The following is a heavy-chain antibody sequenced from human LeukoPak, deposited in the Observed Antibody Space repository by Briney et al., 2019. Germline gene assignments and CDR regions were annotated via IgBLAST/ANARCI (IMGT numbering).Heavy chain of an antibody. V-gene: IGHV4-39*07. CDR1: GGSISSSSYY. J-gene: IGHJ6*03. CDR2: IYYSGST. Sequence: SETLSLTCTVSGGSISSSSYYWGWIRQPPGKGLEWIGSIYYSGSTYYNPSLKSRVTISVDTSKNQFSLRLNSVTAADTAVYYCARGNLWDYRRYYYYMDVWGKGTTVTVSS. D-gene: IGHD4-11*01. CDR3: ARGNLWDYRRYYYYMDV.